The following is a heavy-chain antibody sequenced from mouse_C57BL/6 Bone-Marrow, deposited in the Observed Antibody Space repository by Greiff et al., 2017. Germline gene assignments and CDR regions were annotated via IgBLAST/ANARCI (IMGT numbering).Heavy chain of an antibody. CDR1: GFNIKDDY. Sequence: EVQLQQSGAELVRPGASVKLSCTASGFNIKDDYMHWVKQRPEQGLEWIGWIYPENGDTEYASKFQGKATITADTSSNTAYLQLSSLTSEDTAVYYCTGTAQATAYWGQGTLVTVSA. D-gene: IGHD3-2*02. CDR2: IYPENGDT. CDR3: TGTAQATAY. V-gene: IGHV14-4*01. J-gene: IGHJ3*01.